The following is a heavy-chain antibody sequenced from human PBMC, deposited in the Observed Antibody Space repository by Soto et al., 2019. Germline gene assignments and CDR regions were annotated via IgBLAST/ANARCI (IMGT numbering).Heavy chain of an antibody. J-gene: IGHJ4*02. Sequence: ASVKVSCKASGYTFTSYGISWVRQAPGQGLEWMGWISAYNGNTNYAQKPQGRVTMTRNTSISTAYMELSSLRSEDTAVYYCARGGVFFFAAPTNPFDYWGQGTLVTVSS. V-gene: IGHV1-18*01. D-gene: IGHD3-10*01. CDR1: GYTFTSYG. CDR2: ISAYNGNT. CDR3: ARGGVFFFAAPTNPFDY.